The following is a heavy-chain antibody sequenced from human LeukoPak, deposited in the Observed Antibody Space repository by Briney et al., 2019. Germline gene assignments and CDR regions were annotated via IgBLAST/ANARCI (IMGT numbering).Heavy chain of an antibody. Sequence: GGSLRLSCAASGFIFSTYWMSWVRQAPGKGLEWVANINQDGTEKFYVDSVKGRFTISRDNAKNSLYLQMNSLTGEDTAVYYCATSRTFDYWGQGTLVTVSS. CDR2: INQDGTEK. J-gene: IGHJ4*02. CDR3: ATSRTFDY. D-gene: IGHD1-7*01. CDR1: GFIFSTYW. V-gene: IGHV3-7*01.